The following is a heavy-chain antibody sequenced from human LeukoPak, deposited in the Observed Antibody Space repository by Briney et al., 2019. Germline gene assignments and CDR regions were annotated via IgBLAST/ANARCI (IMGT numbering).Heavy chain of an antibody. CDR3: ARRTVTTGPPYYYYYYYMDV. CDR2: ISSSSSTI. V-gene: IGHV3-48*01. D-gene: IGHD4-17*01. J-gene: IGHJ6*03. Sequence: PGGALRLSCAASGFTFSSYSMNWGRQAPGKGVEWVSYISSSSSTIYYADSVKGRFTISRDNAKNSLYLQMNSLRAEDTAVYYCARRTVTTGPPYYYYYYYMDVWGNGTTVTVSS. CDR1: GFTFSSYS.